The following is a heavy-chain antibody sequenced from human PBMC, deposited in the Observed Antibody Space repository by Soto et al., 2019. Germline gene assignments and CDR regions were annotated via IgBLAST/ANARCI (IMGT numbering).Heavy chain of an antibody. D-gene: IGHD3-3*01. CDR3: ARAGGGFLEWLLTRYYYYYGMDV. J-gene: IGHJ6*02. V-gene: IGHV1-18*04. CDR2: ISAYNGNT. CDR1: GYTFTSYG. Sequence: EASVKVSCKASGYTFTSYGISWVRQAPGQGLEWMGWISAYNGNTNYAQKLQGRVTMTTDTSTSTAYMVLRSLRSDDTAVYYCARAGGGFLEWLLTRYYYYYGMDVWGQGTTVTVSS.